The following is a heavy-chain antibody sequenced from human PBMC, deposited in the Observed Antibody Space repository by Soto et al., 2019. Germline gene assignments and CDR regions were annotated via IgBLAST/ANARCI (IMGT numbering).Heavy chain of an antibody. J-gene: IGHJ4*02. CDR1: GYTFTSYG. D-gene: IGHD3-22*01. V-gene: IGHV1-18*01. CDR2: ISAYNGNT. Sequence: ASVKVSCKASGYTFTSYGISWVRQAPGQGLERMGWISAYNGNTNYAQKLQGRVTMTTDTSTSTAYMELRSLRSDDTAVYYCARDPPPYYYDSSGYYHLEYWGQGTLVTVSS. CDR3: ARDPPPYYYDSSGYYHLEY.